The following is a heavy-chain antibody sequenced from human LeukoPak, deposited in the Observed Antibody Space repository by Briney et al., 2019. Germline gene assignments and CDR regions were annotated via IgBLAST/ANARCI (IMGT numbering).Heavy chain of an antibody. J-gene: IGHJ6*02. D-gene: IGHD2-2*01. V-gene: IGHV5-51*01. CDR3: ARLHEYCSSTSCGYGMDV. CDR1: GYRFTSYW. CDR2: IYPGDSDT. Sequence: GESLKISCKGSGYRFTSYWIGWVRQMPGKGLEWMGIIYPGDSDTRYSPSFQGQVTISADKSISTAYLQWSSLKDSDTAMYYCARLHEYCSSTSCGYGMDVWGQGTTVTVSS.